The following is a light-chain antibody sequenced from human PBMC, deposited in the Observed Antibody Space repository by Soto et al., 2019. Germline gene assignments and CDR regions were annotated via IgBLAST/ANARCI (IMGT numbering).Light chain of an antibody. CDR3: QQYFGTPLT. CDR1: QSVLYNSNNKNY. V-gene: IGKV4-1*01. Sequence: DIVMTQSPDSLAVSLGERATINCKSSQSVLYNSNNKNYLAWFQQKPGQPPKLLIYWASTRQSGVPDRFSGSGSGTDFTLTISSLQAEDVLVYYCQQYFGTPLTFGPGTKVDIK. CDR2: WAS. J-gene: IGKJ3*01.